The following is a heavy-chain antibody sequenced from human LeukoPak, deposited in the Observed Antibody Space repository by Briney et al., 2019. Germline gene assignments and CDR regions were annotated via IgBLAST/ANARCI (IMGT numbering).Heavy chain of an antibody. D-gene: IGHD3-3*01. V-gene: IGHV3-23*01. CDR2: ISGSGGST. J-gene: IGHJ4*02. CDR3: AKDRARRYDFWSGYSPLYVDY. CDR1: GFTFSSYA. Sequence: GGSLRLSCAASGFTFSSYAMSWVRQAPGKGLEWVSAISGSGGSTYYADSVKGRFTISRDNSKNTLYLQMNSLRAEDTAVYYCAKDRARRYDFWSGYSPLYVDYWGQGTLVTVTS.